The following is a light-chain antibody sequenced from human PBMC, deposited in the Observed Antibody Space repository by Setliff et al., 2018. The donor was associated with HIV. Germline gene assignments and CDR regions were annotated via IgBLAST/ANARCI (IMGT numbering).Light chain of an antibody. V-gene: IGLV2-18*02. CDR2: EVT. Sequence: QSVLTQPASVSGSPGQSVTISCTGTSSDVGRYNRVSWYQQPPGTAPKLMIYEVTNRPSGVPDRFSGSKSGSTASLTLSGLQAEDEGDYYCSSHRSSSYVFGTGTKVTVL. CDR3: SSHRSSSYV. CDR1: SSDVGRYNR. J-gene: IGLJ1*01.